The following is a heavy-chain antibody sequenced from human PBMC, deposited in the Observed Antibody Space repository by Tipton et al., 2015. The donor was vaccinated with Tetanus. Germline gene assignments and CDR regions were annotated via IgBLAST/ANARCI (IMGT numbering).Heavy chain of an antibody. J-gene: IGHJ5*02. Sequence: TLSLTCDVYGGSFSGNYWSWIRQPPGKGVEWIGEINHTGSTNYNPSLKSRVTISVDTSTNQFSLKLSSVTAADTAVYYCAKVPWEGVYANWFDPWGQGTLVTVSS. CDR1: GGSFSGNY. CDR3: AKVPWEGVYANWFDP. V-gene: IGHV4-34*09. CDR2: INHTGST. D-gene: IGHD2-8*01.